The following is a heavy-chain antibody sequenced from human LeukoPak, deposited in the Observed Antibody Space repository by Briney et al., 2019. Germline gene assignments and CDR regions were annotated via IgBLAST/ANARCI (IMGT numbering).Heavy chain of an antibody. Sequence: HPGGSLRLSCAASGLTFSSYAMSWVRQAPGKGLEWVSAISGSGGSTYYADSVKGRFTISRDNSKNTLYLQMNSLRAEDTAVYYCASPYRSYGIAAAGLFDYWGQGTLVTVSS. CDR2: ISGSGGST. V-gene: IGHV3-23*01. CDR3: ASPYRSYGIAAAGLFDY. CDR1: GLTFSSYA. J-gene: IGHJ4*02. D-gene: IGHD6-13*01.